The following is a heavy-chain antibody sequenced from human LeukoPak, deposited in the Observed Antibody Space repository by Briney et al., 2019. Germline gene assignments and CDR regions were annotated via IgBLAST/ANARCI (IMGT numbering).Heavy chain of an antibody. V-gene: IGHV3-23*01. CDR3: ARVGCSGTNCYDGAGRAAWFDP. J-gene: IGHJ5*02. D-gene: IGHD2-2*01. CDR1: GFAFSSYA. CDR2: IDGGGGRT. Sequence: GGSLRLSCTASGFAFSSYAMSWVRRAPGVGLEWVSAIDGGGGRTWHADSVRGRFTISRDNAKNTLYLQMNSLRAEDTAVYYCARVGCSGTNCYDGAGRAAWFDPWGQGTLVTVSS.